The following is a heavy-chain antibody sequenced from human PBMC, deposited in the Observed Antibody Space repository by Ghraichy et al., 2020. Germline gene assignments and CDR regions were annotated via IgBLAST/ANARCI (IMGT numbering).Heavy chain of an antibody. J-gene: IGHJ4*02. CDR1: GFTFSTYA. CDR2: ISDSGGST. Sequence: GGSLRLSCAASGFTFSTYAMSWVRQAPGKGLEWVSGISDSGGSTYYADSVKGRFTISRDNSKNTLCLQMNSLRAEDTAVYYCAKRRVGGYDLFDYWGQGTLVTVSS. CDR3: AKRRVGGYDLFDY. D-gene: IGHD5-12*01. V-gene: IGHV3-23*01.